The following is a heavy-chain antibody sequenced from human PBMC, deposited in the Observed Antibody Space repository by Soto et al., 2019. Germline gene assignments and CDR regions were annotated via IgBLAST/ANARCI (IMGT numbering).Heavy chain of an antibody. V-gene: IGHV1-24*01. CDR3: ARDRFALGYCSSTSCYVGYYYYYMDV. D-gene: IGHD2-2*01. Sequence: ASVKVSCKVSGYTLTELSMHWVRQAPGKGLEWMGGFDPEDGETIYAQKFQGGVTMTKDTSTSTAYMELSSLRSEDTAVYYCARDRFALGYCSSTSCYVGYYYYYMDVWGKGTTVTVSS. CDR1: GYTLTELS. J-gene: IGHJ6*03. CDR2: FDPEDGET.